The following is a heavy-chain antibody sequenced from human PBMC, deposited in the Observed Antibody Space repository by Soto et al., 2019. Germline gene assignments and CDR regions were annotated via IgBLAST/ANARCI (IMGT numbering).Heavy chain of an antibody. CDR3: ARDMSGGTYNYYYGMDV. V-gene: IGHV3-23*01. Sequence: PGGSLRLSCAASGFTFSSYAMTWVRQALGRGLEWVSAISGSGSPTYYADSVKGRFTISRDNSKNTLYLQMNSLRADDTAVYYCARDMSGGTYNYYYGMDVWGQGTTVTVSS. J-gene: IGHJ6*02. CDR1: GFTFSSYA. D-gene: IGHD1-26*01. CDR2: ISGSGSPT.